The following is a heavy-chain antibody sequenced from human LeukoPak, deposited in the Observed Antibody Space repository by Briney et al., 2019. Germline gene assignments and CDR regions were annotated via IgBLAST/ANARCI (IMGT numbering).Heavy chain of an antibody. V-gene: IGHV3-30*02. Sequence: GGSLRLSCAASRFTFSTYGMHWVRQAPGKGLEWVAYIQYDGSNQQYADSVKGRFSISRDSSKNILYLQMNSLRAEDTAFYYCAKEFLAYDAFDIWGQGTMVTVSS. CDR3: AKEFLAYDAFDI. CDR2: IQYDGSNQ. CDR1: RFTFSTYG. J-gene: IGHJ3*02.